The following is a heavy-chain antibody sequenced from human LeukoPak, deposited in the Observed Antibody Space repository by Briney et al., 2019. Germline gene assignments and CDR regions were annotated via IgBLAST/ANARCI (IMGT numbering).Heavy chain of an antibody. CDR3: AKGGKWDVTPFDY. Sequence: GRSLRLSCAASGFRFDDYAMHWVRQAPGKGLEWVSTISGGGGSTYYADSVKGRFTISRDNSKNTLYLQVNSLRAEDTAVYYCAKGGKWDVTPFDYWGQGTLVTVSS. J-gene: IGHJ4*02. V-gene: IGHV3-23*01. D-gene: IGHD1-26*01. CDR1: GFRFDDYA. CDR2: ISGGGGST.